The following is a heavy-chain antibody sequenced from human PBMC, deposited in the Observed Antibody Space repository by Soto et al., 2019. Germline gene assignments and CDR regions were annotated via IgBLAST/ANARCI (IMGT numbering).Heavy chain of an antibody. CDR2: IGIGSSTK. Sequence: PGGSLRLSCAASGFTFRNYGMNWVRHAPGKGLEWVSYIGIGSSTKYYADSVKGRFTISRDNAKNSLYLQMNSLRAEDTAVYYCARDQLYYNDISGRPLNAFDVWGQGTMVTV. D-gene: IGHD3-22*01. CDR1: GFTFRNYG. V-gene: IGHV3-48*01. CDR3: ARDQLYYNDISGRPLNAFDV. J-gene: IGHJ3*01.